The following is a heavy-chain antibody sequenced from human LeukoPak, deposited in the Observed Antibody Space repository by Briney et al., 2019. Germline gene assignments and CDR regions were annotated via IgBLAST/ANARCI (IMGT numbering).Heavy chain of an antibody. J-gene: IGHJ4*02. CDR2: INPSGGST. V-gene: IGHV1-46*01. CDR3: AREITIYDSSGYYYYDY. CDR1: GYTFTSYY. Sequence: ASVKVSCKASGYTFTSYYMHWVRQAPGQGLEWVGIINPSGGSTSYAQKFQGRVTMTRDTSTSTVYVELSSLRSEDTAVYYCAREITIYDSSGYYYYDYWGQGTLVTVSS. D-gene: IGHD3-22*01.